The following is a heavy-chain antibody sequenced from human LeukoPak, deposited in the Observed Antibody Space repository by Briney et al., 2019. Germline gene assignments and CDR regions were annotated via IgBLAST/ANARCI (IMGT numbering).Heavy chain of an antibody. Sequence: GGSLRLSCAASGFTFSNYAMSWVRQAPAKGLEWVSALSSSGGDTFYADSVKGRFTISRDNAKNSLYLQMNSLRAEDTAVYYCARGRFRDGYNSAYLDYWGQGTLVTVSS. CDR1: GFTFSNYA. CDR3: ARGRFRDGYNSAYLDY. J-gene: IGHJ4*02. CDR2: LSSSGGDT. D-gene: IGHD5-24*01. V-gene: IGHV3-23*01.